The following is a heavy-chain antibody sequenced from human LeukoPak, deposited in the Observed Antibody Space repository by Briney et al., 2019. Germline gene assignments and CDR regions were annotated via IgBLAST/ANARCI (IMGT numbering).Heavy chain of an antibody. V-gene: IGHV1-2*02. CDR3: ARDRTGEVDS. Sequence: ASVKVSCKASGYIFTGYYMHWVRQAPGQGLDWMGWINPNSGGTDYAQKFQGRVTMTRDTSISTAYMELSRLSSDDTAVYYCARDRTGEVDSWGQGTLVTVSS. D-gene: IGHD1-26*01. CDR1: GYIFTGYY. J-gene: IGHJ4*02. CDR2: INPNSGGT.